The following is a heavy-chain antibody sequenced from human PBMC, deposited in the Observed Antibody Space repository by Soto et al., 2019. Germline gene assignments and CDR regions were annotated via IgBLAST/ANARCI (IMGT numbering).Heavy chain of an antibody. CDR3: ASYDYGGNGVDY. CDR1: GGTFSSYA. D-gene: IGHD4-17*01. Sequence: GASVKVSCKASGGTFSSYAISWVRQAPGQGLEWMGGIIPIFGTANYAQKFQGRVTITADESTSTAYMELSSPRSEDTAVYYCASYDYGGNGVDYWGQGTLVTVSS. J-gene: IGHJ4*02. V-gene: IGHV1-69*13. CDR2: IIPIFGTA.